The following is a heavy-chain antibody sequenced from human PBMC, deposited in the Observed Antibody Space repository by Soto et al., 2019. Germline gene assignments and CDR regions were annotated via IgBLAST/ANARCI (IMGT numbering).Heavy chain of an antibody. CDR3: AKREVVTRGFDY. Sequence: GGSLRLSCAASGLTFSSYAMSWVRQAPGKGLEWVSAISGSGGSTYYADSVKGRFTISRDNSKNTLYLQMNSLRAEDTAVYYCAKREVVTRGFDYWGQGTLVTVSS. CDR1: GLTFSSYA. V-gene: IGHV3-23*01. CDR2: ISGSGGST. J-gene: IGHJ4*02. D-gene: IGHD2-21*02.